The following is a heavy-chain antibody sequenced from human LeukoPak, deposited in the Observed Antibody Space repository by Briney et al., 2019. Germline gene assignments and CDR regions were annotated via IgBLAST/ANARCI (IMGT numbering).Heavy chain of an antibody. CDR3: ARDDPPYNWNYY. CDR1: GYTFTSYG. Sequence: ASVKVSCKASGYTFTSYGISWVRQAPGQGLEWMGWISAYNGNTNYAQKLQGRVTMTTDTSTSTAYMELRSLRSVDTAVYYCARDDPPYNWNYYWGQGTLVTVSS. CDR2: ISAYNGNT. V-gene: IGHV1-18*01. J-gene: IGHJ4*02. D-gene: IGHD1-7*01.